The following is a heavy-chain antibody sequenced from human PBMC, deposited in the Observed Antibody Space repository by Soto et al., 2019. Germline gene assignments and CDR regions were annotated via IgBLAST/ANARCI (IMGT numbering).Heavy chain of an antibody. V-gene: IGHV3-7*01. D-gene: IGHD6-19*01. Sequence: GGSLRISCAASGFTFISYLMSWVRPAPGKGLEWVANIKQDGSEKYYVDSVKGRFTISRDNAKNSLYLQMNSLRAEDTAVYYCARDSVAGTGSDWGQGTLVTVSS. CDR1: GFTFISYL. J-gene: IGHJ4*02. CDR2: IKQDGSEK. CDR3: ARDSVAGTGSD.